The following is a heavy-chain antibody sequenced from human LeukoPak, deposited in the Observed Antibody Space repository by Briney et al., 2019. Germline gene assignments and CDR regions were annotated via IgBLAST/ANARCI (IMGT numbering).Heavy chain of an antibody. D-gene: IGHD3-16*02. J-gene: IGHJ4*02. CDR2: ISSSSYI. CDR1: GFTFSSYS. Sequence: GGSLRLSCAASGFTFSSYSMNWVRQAPGKGLEWVSSISSSSYIYYADSVKGRLTISRDNAKNSLYLQMNSLRAEDTAVYYCARDRSITFGGVIAHWGQGTLVTVSA. CDR3: ARDRSITFGGVIAH. V-gene: IGHV3-21*01.